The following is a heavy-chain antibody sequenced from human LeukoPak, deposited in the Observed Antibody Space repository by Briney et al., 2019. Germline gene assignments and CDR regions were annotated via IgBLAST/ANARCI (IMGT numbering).Heavy chain of an antibody. CDR1: GFTFSSYG. D-gene: IGHD2-15*01. CDR2: ISYDGSNK. Sequence: PGGSLRLSCAASGFTFSSYGMHWVRQAPGKGLEWVAVISYDGSNKYYADSVKGRFTISRDNSKNTLYLQMNSLRAEDTALYYCARDLNIVVVVAATGDYDYWGQGTLVTVSS. J-gene: IGHJ4*02. V-gene: IGHV3-30*03. CDR3: ARDLNIVVVVAATGDYDY.